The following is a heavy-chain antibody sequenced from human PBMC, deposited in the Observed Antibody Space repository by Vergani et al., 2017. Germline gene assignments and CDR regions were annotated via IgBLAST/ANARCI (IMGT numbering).Heavy chain of an antibody. CDR3: ARVAPSNSEVTPTAFDV. Sequence: QVQLVQSGAELKKPGASVSVSCKVSGHTFQTYGISWVRQAPGKGLEWMAWIRPYTGHTIYAQKFQDRVTMTADTSTNTAYMELRSLRSDDTAVYFCARVAPSNSEVTPTAFDVWGQGTMVTVAS. D-gene: IGHD1-1*01. CDR1: GHTFQTYG. V-gene: IGHV1-18*01. CDR2: IRPYTGHT. J-gene: IGHJ3*01.